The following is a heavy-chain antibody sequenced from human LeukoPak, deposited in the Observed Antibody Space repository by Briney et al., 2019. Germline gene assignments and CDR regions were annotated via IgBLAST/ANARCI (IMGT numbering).Heavy chain of an antibody. CDR2: ISSSGITI. D-gene: IGHD3-16*01. CDR3: ARDPLGGNNWFDP. V-gene: IGHV3-11*04. CDR1: GFTFSDYY. Sequence: PGGSLRLSCAASGFTFSDYYMTWIRQAPGKGLEWVSYISSSGITIYYADSVKGRFTISRDNSKNTLYLQMNSLRAEDTAVYYCARDPLGGNNWFDPWGQGTLVTVSS. J-gene: IGHJ5*02.